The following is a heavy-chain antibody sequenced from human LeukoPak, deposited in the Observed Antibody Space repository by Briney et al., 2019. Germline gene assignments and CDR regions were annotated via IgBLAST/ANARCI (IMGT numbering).Heavy chain of an antibody. Sequence: GGSLGLSCAASGFTFSRYWMNWVRQAPGKGLEWVANIKEDGSEKYYVDSVKGRFTISRDNAKNSLYLRMNSLRAEDTAVYYCARDNRDIVVVTAAMGDYYYYGMDVWGQGTTVIVSS. J-gene: IGHJ6*02. V-gene: IGHV3-7*05. CDR2: IKEDGSEK. D-gene: IGHD2-2*01. CDR1: GFTFSRYW. CDR3: ARDNRDIVVVTAAMGDYYYYGMDV.